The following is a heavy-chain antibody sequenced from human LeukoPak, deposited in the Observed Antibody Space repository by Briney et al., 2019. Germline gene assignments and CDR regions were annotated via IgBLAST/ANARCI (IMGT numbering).Heavy chain of an antibody. CDR2: IYYSGST. D-gene: IGHD3-3*01. J-gene: IGHJ4*02. Sequence: SETLSLTCTVSGGSISSYYWSWIRQPPGKGLEWIGYIYYSGSTNYNPSLKSRVTISVDTSKNQFSLKLSSVTAADTAVYYCARVGAEWLQFDYWGQGTLVTVSS. CDR3: ARVGAEWLQFDY. CDR1: GGSISSYY. V-gene: IGHV4-59*01.